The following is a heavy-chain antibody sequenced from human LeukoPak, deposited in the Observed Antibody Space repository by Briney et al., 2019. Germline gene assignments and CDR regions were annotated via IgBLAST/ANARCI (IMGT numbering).Heavy chain of an antibody. J-gene: IGHJ4*02. CDR3: ARDMVRGVDY. CDR2: IYYSGST. D-gene: IGHD3-10*01. Sequence: SETLSLTCTVSGGSISSSSYYWGWIRQPPGKGLEWIGSIYYSGSTYHNPSLKSRVTISVDTSKNQFSLKLSSVTAADTAVYYCARDMVRGVDYWGQGNLVTVSS. V-gene: IGHV4-39*07. CDR1: GGSISSSSYY.